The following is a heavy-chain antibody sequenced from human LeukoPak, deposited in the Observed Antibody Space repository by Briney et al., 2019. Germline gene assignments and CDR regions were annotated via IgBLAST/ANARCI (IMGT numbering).Heavy chain of an antibody. CDR1: GYTLTELS. D-gene: IGHD6-13*01. Sequence: ASVKVSCKVSGYTLTELSMHWVRQAPGKGLEWMGGFGPEDGETIYAQKFQGRVTMTEDTSTDTAYMELSSLRSEDTAVYYCAIYSGYSSSWYLASDYWGQGTLVTVSS. CDR3: AIYSGYSSSWYLASDY. CDR2: FGPEDGET. J-gene: IGHJ4*02. V-gene: IGHV1-24*01.